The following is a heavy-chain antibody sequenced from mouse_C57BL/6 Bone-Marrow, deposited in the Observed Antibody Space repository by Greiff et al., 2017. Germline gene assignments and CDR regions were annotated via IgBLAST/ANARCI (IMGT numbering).Heavy chain of an antibody. V-gene: IGHV2-2*01. J-gene: IGHJ4*01. CDR2: IWSGGST. CDR1: GFSLTSYG. Sequence: VQLQESGPGLVQPSQSLSITCTVSGFSLTSYGVHWVRQSPGKGLEWLGVIWSGGSTDYNADFISRLSISKDNSKSQVFFKMNSLQADDTAIYYCARNGVRAMDYGGQGTSVTVSS. CDR3: ARNGVRAMDY.